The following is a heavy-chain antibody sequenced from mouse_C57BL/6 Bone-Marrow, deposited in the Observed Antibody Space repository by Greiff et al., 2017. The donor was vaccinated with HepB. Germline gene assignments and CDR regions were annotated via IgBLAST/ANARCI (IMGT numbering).Heavy chain of an antibody. J-gene: IGHJ1*03. CDR2: ISSGGDYI. D-gene: IGHD1-1*01. CDR3: TREGPVVARGYFDV. V-gene: IGHV5-9-1*02. CDR1: GFTFSSYA. Sequence: EVKLVESGEGLVKPGGSLKLSCAASGFTFSSYAMSWVRQTPEKRLEWVAYISSGGDYIYYADTVKGRFTISRDNARNTLYLQMSSLKSEDTAMYYSTREGPVVARGYFDVWGTGTTVTVSS.